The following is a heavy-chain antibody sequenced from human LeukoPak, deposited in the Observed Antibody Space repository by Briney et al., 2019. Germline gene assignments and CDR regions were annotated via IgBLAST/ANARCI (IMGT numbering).Heavy chain of an antibody. D-gene: IGHD2-15*01. CDR1: GFTFSDYY. Sequence: GGSPRLSCAASGFTFSDYYMSWIRQAPGKGLEWVSYISSSSSSSTIYYADSVKGRFTISRDNAKNSLYLQMNSLRDEDTAVYYCAQKGGADYWGQGTLVTVSS. J-gene: IGHJ4*02. V-gene: IGHV3-11*04. CDR2: ISSSSSSSTI. CDR3: AQKGGADY.